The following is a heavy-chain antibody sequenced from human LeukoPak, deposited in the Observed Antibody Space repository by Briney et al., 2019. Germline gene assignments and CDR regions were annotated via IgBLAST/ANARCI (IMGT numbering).Heavy chain of an antibody. D-gene: IGHD6-13*01. V-gene: IGHV3-9*01. Sequence: PGGSLRLSCAASGFTFDDYAMHWVRQAPGKGLEWVSGISWNSGGIGYADSVKGRFTISRDNAKSSLYLQMNSLRAEDTALYYCAKAEYSSLDYWGQGTLVTVSS. J-gene: IGHJ4*02. CDR1: GFTFDDYA. CDR3: AKAEYSSLDY. CDR2: ISWNSGGI.